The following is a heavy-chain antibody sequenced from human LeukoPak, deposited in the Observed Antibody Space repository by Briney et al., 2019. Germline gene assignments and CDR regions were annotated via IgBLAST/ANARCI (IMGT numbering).Heavy chain of an antibody. CDR1: GYTFTSYG. Sequence: APVKVSCKASGYTFTSYGISWVRQAPGQGLEWMGWISAYNGNTNYAQKLQGRVTMTTDTSTSTAYMELRSLRSDDTAVYYCARDRSDRITMVRGVIIPYWFDPWGQGTLVTVSS. J-gene: IGHJ5*02. CDR3: ARDRSDRITMVRGVIIPYWFDP. CDR2: ISAYNGNT. V-gene: IGHV1-18*01. D-gene: IGHD3-10*01.